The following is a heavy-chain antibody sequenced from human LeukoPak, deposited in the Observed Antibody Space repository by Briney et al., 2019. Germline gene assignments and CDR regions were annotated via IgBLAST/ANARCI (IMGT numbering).Heavy chain of an antibody. CDR3: AKDLNPYYYDSSGFDY. CDR1: GFTFSSYA. D-gene: IGHD3-22*01. CDR2: ISGSGGSA. Sequence: GGSLRLSCAASGFTFSSYAMSWVRQAPGKGLEWVSAISGSGGSAYYADSVKGRFTISRDNSKNTLYLQMNSLRAEDTAVYYCAKDLNPYYYDSSGFDYWGQGTLVTVSS. J-gene: IGHJ4*02. V-gene: IGHV3-23*01.